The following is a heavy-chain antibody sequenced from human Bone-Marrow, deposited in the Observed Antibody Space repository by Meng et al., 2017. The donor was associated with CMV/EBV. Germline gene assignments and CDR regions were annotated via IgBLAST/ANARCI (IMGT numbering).Heavy chain of an antibody. Sequence: SETLSLTCTVSGGSISSYSWSWIRQPPGKGLEWFGYVYYSGSTKYNPSLKSRVTISVDTSKNQFSLKLSSVTAADTAVYYCARVGWFGDLLYFDDWGQGTLVTVSS. CDR2: VYYSGST. V-gene: IGHV4-59*01. CDR3: ARVGWFGDLLYFDD. D-gene: IGHD3-10*01. CDR1: GGSISSYS. J-gene: IGHJ4*02.